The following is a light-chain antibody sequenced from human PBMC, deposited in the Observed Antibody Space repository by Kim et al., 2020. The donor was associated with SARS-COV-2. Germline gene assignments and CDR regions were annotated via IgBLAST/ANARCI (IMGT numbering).Light chain of an antibody. CDR2: TAS. Sequence: AFVGDRVTITCRASQSISTYLNWYQQKPGKAPKLLIHTASSLQSGVPPRFSGSGSGTDFTLTISSLQPEDFATYYCQQSYNTPLTFGGGTKVDIK. CDR3: QQSYNTPLT. J-gene: IGKJ4*01. V-gene: IGKV1-39*01. CDR1: QSISTY.